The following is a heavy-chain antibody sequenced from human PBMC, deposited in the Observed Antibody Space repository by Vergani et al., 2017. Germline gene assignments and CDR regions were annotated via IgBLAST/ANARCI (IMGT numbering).Heavy chain of an antibody. CDR1: GFTFSSYG. D-gene: IGHD3-9*01. CDR3: AKXPYDILTGYLDFDY. V-gene: IGHV3-30*02. Sequence: QVQLVESGGGVVQPGGSLILSCAASGFTFSSYGMHWVRQAPGKGLEWVAFIRYDGSNKYYADSVKGRFTISRDNSKNTLYLQMNSLRAEDTAVYYCAKXPYDILTGYLDFDYWGQGTLVTVSS. J-gene: IGHJ4*02. CDR2: IRYDGSNK.